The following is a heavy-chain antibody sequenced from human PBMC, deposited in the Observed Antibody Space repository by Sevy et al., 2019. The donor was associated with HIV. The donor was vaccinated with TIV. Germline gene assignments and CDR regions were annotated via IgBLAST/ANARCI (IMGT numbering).Heavy chain of an antibody. CDR3: ARDPSRLRGYSYNNWFDP. V-gene: IGHV3-21*01. CDR1: GFIFSNYS. CDR2: ISISGDDI. D-gene: IGHD5-18*01. J-gene: IGHJ5*02. Sequence: GGSLRLSCKASGFIFSNYSMNWVRQAPGKGLEWVSFISISGDDIYYADSVKGRFTISRDNAKNSLYLQMHSLRAEDTAVYYCARDPSRLRGYSYNNWFDPWGQRTLVTVSS.